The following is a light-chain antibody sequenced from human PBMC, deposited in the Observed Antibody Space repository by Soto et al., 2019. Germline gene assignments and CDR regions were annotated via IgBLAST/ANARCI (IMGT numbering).Light chain of an antibody. J-gene: IGKJ2*01. CDR3: QQYGSSPGT. CDR2: AVS. Sequence: DIVLTRSPGTLSLSPGERATLSCRASQSVSGNYFAWYQQKPGQAPRLLIYAVSGRATGIPDRFSGSGSGTDFTLTISRLEPEDFAVYYCQQYGSSPGTFGQGTKLEIK. CDR1: QSVSGNY. V-gene: IGKV3-20*01.